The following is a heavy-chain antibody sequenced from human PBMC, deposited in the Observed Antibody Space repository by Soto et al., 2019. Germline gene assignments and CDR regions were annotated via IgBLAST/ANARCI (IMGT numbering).Heavy chain of an antibody. CDR3: AKGSHYYDSSGQNY. J-gene: IGHJ4*02. D-gene: IGHD3-22*01. CDR1: GFTFSSDA. V-gene: IGHV3-23*01. CDR2: ISGSGGST. Sequence: GGSLRLARAASGFTFSSDAMSWVRHAPGKGRGWVSAISGSGGSTYFADSVKGRFTISRDNSKNPLYLQMNSRRAEDTAVYYCAKGSHYYDSSGQNYWGQGT.